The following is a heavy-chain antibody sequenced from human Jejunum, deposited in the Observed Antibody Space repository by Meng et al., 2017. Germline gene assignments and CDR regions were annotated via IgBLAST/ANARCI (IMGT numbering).Heavy chain of an antibody. CDR1: GFTFSSSS. D-gene: IGHD2-8*01. CDR3: AKLVSF. V-gene: IGHV3-23*01. Sequence: GGSLRLSCAASGFTFSSSSISWVRQAPGKGLEWVSTITGSGESTYYADSVKGRFTISRDNSKNTLYLQMNILRAEDTAVYYCAKLVSFWGQGTLVTSPQ. J-gene: IGHJ4*02. CDR2: ITGSGEST.